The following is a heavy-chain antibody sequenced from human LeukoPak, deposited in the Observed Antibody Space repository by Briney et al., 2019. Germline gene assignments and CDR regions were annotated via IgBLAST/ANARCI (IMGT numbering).Heavy chain of an antibody. D-gene: IGHD2-8*01. CDR3: AREMAV. V-gene: IGHV3-33*01. Sequence: GGSLRLSCAASGFSFGTYGMHWARQVPGKGLEWVAVIWYDGSNEDYADSVKGRFTISRDNSKNTLYLQMNSLRAEDTAVYYCAREMAVWGQGALVTVSS. CDR1: GFSFGTYG. J-gene: IGHJ4*02. CDR2: IWYDGSNE.